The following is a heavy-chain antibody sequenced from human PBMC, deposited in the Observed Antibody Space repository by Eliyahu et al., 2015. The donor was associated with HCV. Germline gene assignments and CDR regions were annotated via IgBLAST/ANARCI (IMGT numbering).Heavy chain of an antibody. CDR2: INHSGST. D-gene: IGHD5-18*01. J-gene: IGHJ4*02. CDR1: GGSFSGYY. V-gene: IGHV4-34*01. Sequence: QVQLQQWGAGLLKPSETLSLTCAVYGGSFSGYYWSWIRQPPGKGLEWIGEINHSGSTNYNPSLKSRVTISVDTSKNQFSLKLSSVTAADTAVYYCARRNTAMVPRFATQTVAARGSHTLDYWGQGTLVTVSS. CDR3: ARRNTAMVPRFATQTVAARGSHTLDY.